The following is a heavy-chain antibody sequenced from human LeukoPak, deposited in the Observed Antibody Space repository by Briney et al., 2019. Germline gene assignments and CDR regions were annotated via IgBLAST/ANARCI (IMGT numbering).Heavy chain of an antibody. J-gene: IGHJ6*02. CDR3: TTGSYSSSWYRYYYYGMDV. CDR1: GFTFSNAW. D-gene: IGHD6-13*01. V-gene: IGHV3-15*01. Sequence: GGSLRLSCAASGFTFSNAWMSWVRQAPGKGLEWVGRIKSKTDGGTTDYAAPVKGRFTISRDDSKNTLYLQMNSLKTEDTAVYYRTTGSYSSSWYRYYYYGMDVWGQGTTVTVSS. CDR2: IKSKTDGGTT.